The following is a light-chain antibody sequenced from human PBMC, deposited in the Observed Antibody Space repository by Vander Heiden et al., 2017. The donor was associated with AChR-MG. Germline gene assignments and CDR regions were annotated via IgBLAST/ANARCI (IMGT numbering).Light chain of an antibody. Sequence: DIQMTQSPSSLSASVGDRATIACRASQSIRNYLNWYKQKPGKAPKLLIYAASSLQSGVPSRFSGSGYGTDFTLTISSRQPEDCATYYCQQSDSTPSGTFGPGTKVDIK. CDR2: AAS. CDR3: QQSDSTPSGT. CDR1: QSIRNY. V-gene: IGKV1-39*01. J-gene: IGKJ3*01.